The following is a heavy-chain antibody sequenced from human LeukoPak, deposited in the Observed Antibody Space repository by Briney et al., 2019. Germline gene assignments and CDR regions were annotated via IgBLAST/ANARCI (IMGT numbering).Heavy chain of an antibody. V-gene: IGHV4-59*08. Sequence: PSETLSLTCSVSGGSISSYHWSWIRQSPGKGLEYIGCFRYTGSTNYNPSLRSRVTLSVDTSKNQVSLKLSSVTAADTAVYYCARHKDSGTYPLDYWGQGTLVTVSS. CDR2: FRYTGST. CDR3: ARHKDSGTYPLDY. CDR1: GGSISSYH. D-gene: IGHD3-10*01. J-gene: IGHJ4*02.